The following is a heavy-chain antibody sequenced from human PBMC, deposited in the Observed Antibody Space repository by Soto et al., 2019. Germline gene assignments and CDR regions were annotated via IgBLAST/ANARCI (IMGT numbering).Heavy chain of an antibody. D-gene: IGHD3-22*01. CDR3: LRDNNSGYHDS. CDR2: IWHDGSHK. J-gene: IGHJ4*02. Sequence: GGSLRLSCAASGFSFSNYGMHWVRQAPGKGLEWVAVIWHDGSHKYYADSVQGRLTISRDDSMSTLYLQMNSLRAEDTAVYYCLRDNNSGYHDSWGQGTLVTVSS. V-gene: IGHV3-33*01. CDR1: GFSFSNYG.